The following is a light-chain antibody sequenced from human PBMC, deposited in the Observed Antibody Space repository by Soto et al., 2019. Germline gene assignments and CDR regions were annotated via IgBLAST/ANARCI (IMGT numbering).Light chain of an antibody. J-gene: IGKJ1*01. CDR1: RSVSSSY. CDR3: QQYVNSPPSWT. Sequence: ETVLTQSPGTLSLSPGERATLFCRASRSVSSSYLAWYQQKPGQAPRLLIYGASSRATGIPDRFSGSGSGTDFTLTISSLEPEDFAVYYCQQYVNSPPSWTFGQGTKVEIK. CDR2: GAS. V-gene: IGKV3-20*01.